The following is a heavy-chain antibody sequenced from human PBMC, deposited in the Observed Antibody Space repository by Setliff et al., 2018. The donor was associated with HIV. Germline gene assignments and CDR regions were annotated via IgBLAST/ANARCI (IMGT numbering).Heavy chain of an antibody. CDR3: AKPIAVAGQDAFDI. J-gene: IGHJ3*02. V-gene: IGHV3-33*06. D-gene: IGHD6-19*01. CDR2: IWYDGSNK. Sequence: PGGSLRLSCAASGFTFSSYGMHWVRQAPGKGLEWVAVIWYDGSNKYYADSVKGRFTISRDNSKNTLYLQMNSLRAEDTAVYYCAKPIAVAGQDAFDIWGQGTMVTVSS. CDR1: GFTFSSYG.